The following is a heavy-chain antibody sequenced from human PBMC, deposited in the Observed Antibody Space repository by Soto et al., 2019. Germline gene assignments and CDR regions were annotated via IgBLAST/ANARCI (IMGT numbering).Heavy chain of an antibody. V-gene: IGHV4-39*01. J-gene: IGHJ5*02. CDR3: ARGSSSADRPANWFDP. D-gene: IGHD3-16*01. CDR1: GGSISSSSYY. CDR2: IYYSGST. Sequence: SETLSLTCTVSGGSISSSSYYWGWIRQPPGKGLEWIGSIYYSGSTYYNPSLKSRVTISVDTSKNQFSLKLSSVTAADTAVYYCARGSSSADRPANWFDPWGQGTLVTVSS.